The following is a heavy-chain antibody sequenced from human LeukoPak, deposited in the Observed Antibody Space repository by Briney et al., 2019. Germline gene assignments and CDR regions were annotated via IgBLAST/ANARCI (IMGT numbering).Heavy chain of an antibody. Sequence: GASVKVSCKASGDTLNSYAISWLRQAPGQGLEWMGRDIPTFDMTNYAQRFQARVTITADKSTSTAYMELRSLRSEDTAVYYCARSEIDYFDSSGYYYIFDYWGQGTLVTVSS. CDR1: GDTLNSYA. J-gene: IGHJ4*02. V-gene: IGHV1-69*04. CDR2: DIPTFDMT. D-gene: IGHD3-22*01. CDR3: ARSEIDYFDSSGYYYIFDY.